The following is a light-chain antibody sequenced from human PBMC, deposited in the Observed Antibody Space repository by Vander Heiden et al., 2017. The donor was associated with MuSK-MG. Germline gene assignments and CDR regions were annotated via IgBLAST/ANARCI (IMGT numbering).Light chain of an antibody. CDR2: YDS. V-gene: IGLV3-21*04. J-gene: IGLJ1*01. CDR1: NIGSKS. Sequence: SYVLTQPPSVPAAPGKTARLTCGGNNIGSKSVHWYPQKPGQAPVLVIYYDSDRPSGIPERFSGSNSGNTATLTISRVEAGDEADYYCQVWDSSSDHPGVFGTGTKVTVL. CDR3: QVWDSSSDHPGV.